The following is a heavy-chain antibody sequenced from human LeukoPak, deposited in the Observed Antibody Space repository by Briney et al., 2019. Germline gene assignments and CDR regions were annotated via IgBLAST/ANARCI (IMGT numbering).Heavy chain of an antibody. D-gene: IGHD2-2*03. J-gene: IGHJ4*02. V-gene: IGHV3-23*01. CDR2: IGGSGTRT. CDR3: AKDSHWILFDD. CDR1: GFTFDNYA. Sequence: GGSLRLSCEASGFTFDNYAMNWVRQAPGKGLEWVSGIGGSGTRTYYADSVKGRFTISRDNSKNTLYLQMNSLRDEDTAVYYCAKDSHWILFDDWGQGTLVTVSS.